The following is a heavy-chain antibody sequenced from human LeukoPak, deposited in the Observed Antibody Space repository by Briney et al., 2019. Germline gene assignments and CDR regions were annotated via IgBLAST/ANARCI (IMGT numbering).Heavy chain of an antibody. CDR3: ARGYYYDSSGKSNAPFDY. D-gene: IGHD3-22*01. CDR2: IYYSGST. Sequence: SETLSLTCTVSGGSISSYYWSWIRQPPGKGLEWIGYIYYSGSTNYNPSLKSRVTISVDTSKNQFSLKLSSVTAADTAVYYCARGYYYDSSGKSNAPFDYWGQGTLVTVSS. J-gene: IGHJ4*02. CDR1: GGSISSYY. V-gene: IGHV4-59*01.